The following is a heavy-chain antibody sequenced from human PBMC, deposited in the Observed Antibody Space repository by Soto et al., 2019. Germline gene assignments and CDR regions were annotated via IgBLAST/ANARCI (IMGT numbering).Heavy chain of an antibody. CDR3: ARGLHSIFDY. CDR1: GFTFSNYG. J-gene: IGHJ4*02. V-gene: IGHV3-33*01. Sequence: LRLSCAASGFTFSNYGMHWVRQAPGKGLEWVAVIWYDGNNKYYADSVKGRFTISRDNSNNTLYVQMTSLRAEDTAVYYCARGLHSIFDYWGQGTLVTVSS. CDR2: IWYDGNNK. D-gene: IGHD2-21*01.